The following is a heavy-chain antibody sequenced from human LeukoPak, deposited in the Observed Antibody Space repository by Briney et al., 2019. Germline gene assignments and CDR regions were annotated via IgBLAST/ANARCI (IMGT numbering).Heavy chain of an antibody. CDR2: IYPGDSDI. CDR3: ARSLAAAVAGNYYYYGMDV. J-gene: IGHJ6*02. CDR1: GYSCTSYW. D-gene: IGHD6-13*01. Sequence: GESLKISCKGSGYSCTSYWIGWVRQMPGEGLEWMGIIYPGDSDIRYRPSLQGQDNLPADKSISTAYLQWSSLKASDTAMYYCARSLAAAVAGNYYYYGMDVWGQGNTVTVSS. V-gene: IGHV5-51*01.